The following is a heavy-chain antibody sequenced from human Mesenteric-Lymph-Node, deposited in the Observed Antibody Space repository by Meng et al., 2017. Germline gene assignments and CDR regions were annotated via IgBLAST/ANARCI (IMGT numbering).Heavy chain of an antibody. CDR2: TYYKSKWYN. J-gene: IGHJ4*02. Sequence: VQWQHSGPGLVKPSQTLAPTCAISGDSVSTNSAAWNWIRQSPSGGLEWLGRTYYKSKWYNDYAESVKSRIAINPDTSKNQFSLQLNSVTPEDTAVYYCARDPAAFDFWGQGILVTVSS. V-gene: IGHV6-1*01. CDR3: ARDPAAFDF. CDR1: GDSVSTNSAA. D-gene: IGHD6-25*01.